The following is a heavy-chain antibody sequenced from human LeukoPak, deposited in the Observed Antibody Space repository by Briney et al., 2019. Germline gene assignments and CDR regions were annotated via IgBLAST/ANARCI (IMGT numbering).Heavy chain of an antibody. CDR3: TRDHCSFANCYEDYYYGMDV. V-gene: IGHV1-2*02. CDR2: INPNNGGT. CDR1: GYTFTDYY. Sequence: ASVKVSCKPSGYTFTDYYMHWVRQAPGQGLEWMGWINPNNGGTTYAQNFQGRATMTRDTSISTAYMELSRLRSDDSAIYYCTRDHCSFANCYEDYYYGMDVWGQGTTVTVSS. D-gene: IGHD2-2*01. J-gene: IGHJ6*02.